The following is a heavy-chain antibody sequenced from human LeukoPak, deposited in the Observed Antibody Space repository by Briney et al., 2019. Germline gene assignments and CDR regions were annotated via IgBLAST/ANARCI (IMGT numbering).Heavy chain of an antibody. V-gene: IGHV3-23*01. Sequence: GGSLRLSCAASGFTFTNYAMSWVRQAPGKGLEWVSVLTGDGGPYYADSVKGRFTNSRDDSKNTLFLQMNSLRAEDTAVYFCAKVKWELIGYFDYWGQGTLVTVSS. CDR3: AKVKWELIGYFDY. J-gene: IGHJ4*02. D-gene: IGHD1-26*01. CDR1: GFTFTNYA. CDR2: LTGDGGP.